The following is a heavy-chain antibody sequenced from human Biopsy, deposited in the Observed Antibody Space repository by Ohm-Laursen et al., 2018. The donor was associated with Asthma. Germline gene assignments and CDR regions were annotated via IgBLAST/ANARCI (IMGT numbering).Heavy chain of an antibody. D-gene: IGHD4-23*01. J-gene: IGHJ3*02. CDR3: ARGNHHLDYGGNSGAFDI. V-gene: IGHV3-53*05. CDR1: GFTVSRDH. Sequence: SLRLSCTAPGFTVSRDHMFWVRQAPGKGLEWVSVIYSGGTSHTADSVKGRFTISRDNSKNTLYLQMNSLRAEDTAVYYCARGNHHLDYGGNSGAFDIWGQGTMVTVSS. CDR2: IYSGGTS.